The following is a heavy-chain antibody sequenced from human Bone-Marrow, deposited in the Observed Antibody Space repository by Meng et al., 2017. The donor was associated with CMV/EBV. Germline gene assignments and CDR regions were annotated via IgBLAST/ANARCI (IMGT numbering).Heavy chain of an antibody. CDR1: GFTVSSNY. V-gene: IGHV3-53*01. Sequence: GESLKISCAASGFTVSSNYMSWVRQAPGKGLEWVSVIYSGGSTYYADSVKGRFTISRDNSKNTLYLQMNSLRAEDTAVYYCARDRIAVAGPLYGMDVWGQGTTVTVSS. CDR2: IYSGGST. D-gene: IGHD6-19*01. CDR3: ARDRIAVAGPLYGMDV. J-gene: IGHJ6*02.